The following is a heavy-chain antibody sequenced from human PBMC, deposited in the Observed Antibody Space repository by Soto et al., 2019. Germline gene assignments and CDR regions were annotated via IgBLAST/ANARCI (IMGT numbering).Heavy chain of an antibody. J-gene: IGHJ4*02. CDR2: PSGGGGTT. Sequence: EVQLLESGGGLVQPGGSLSLSCAASGFTFNSYAMGWVRQAPGKGLGGVSIPSGGGGTTYYADSVKGRFAISRDNSKNTLYLEMNSLRAEDTAVYFCAKRYHTTTSCFDYWGQGTLVTVSS. D-gene: IGHD2-2*01. CDR1: GFTFNSYA. CDR3: AKRYHTTTSCFDY. V-gene: IGHV3-23*01.